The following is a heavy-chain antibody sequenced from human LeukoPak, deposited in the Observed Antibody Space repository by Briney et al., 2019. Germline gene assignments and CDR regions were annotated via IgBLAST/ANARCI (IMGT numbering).Heavy chain of an antibody. J-gene: IGHJ3*02. Sequence: SETLSLTCSVSGGSITTSSYYWGWIRQPPEKGLEWIGSIFYTGGTYYSPSLKSRVTISVDTSKNQFSLKLSSVTAADTAVYYCARGWFGELLGMDAFDIWGQGTMVTVSS. D-gene: IGHD3-10*01. CDR1: GGSITTSSYY. CDR3: ARGWFGELLGMDAFDI. CDR2: IFYTGGT. V-gene: IGHV4-39*07.